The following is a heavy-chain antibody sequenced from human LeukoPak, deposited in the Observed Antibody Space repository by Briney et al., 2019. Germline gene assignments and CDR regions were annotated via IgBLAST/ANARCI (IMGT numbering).Heavy chain of an antibody. Sequence: SETLSLTCAVSGGSISSSNWWSWVRQPPGKGLEWIGEIYHSGSTNYNPSLKSRVTISVDKSKNQISLKLSSVTAADTAVYYCARVSGYCSSTSCYAWFDPWGQGTLVTVSS. CDR1: GGSISSSNW. J-gene: IGHJ5*02. V-gene: IGHV4-4*02. CDR2: IYHSGST. CDR3: ARVSGYCSSTSCYAWFDP. D-gene: IGHD2-2*01.